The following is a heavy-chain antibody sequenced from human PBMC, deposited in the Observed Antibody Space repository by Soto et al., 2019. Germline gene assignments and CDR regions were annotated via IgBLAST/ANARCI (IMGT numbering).Heavy chain of an antibody. CDR1: GFTFFSYG. J-gene: IGHJ4*02. V-gene: IGHV3-30*18. D-gene: IGHD3-3*01. CDR2: ISYDGSNK. Sequence: PGGSLRLSCAASGFTFFSYGMHWVRQAPGKGLEWVAVISYDGSNKYYGDSVKGRFTISRDNSKNTLYLQMNSLRADDTAVYYCAXDRAGDIYVPARSGLDYWGQGTLVTVSS. CDR3: AXDRAGDIYVPARSGLDY.